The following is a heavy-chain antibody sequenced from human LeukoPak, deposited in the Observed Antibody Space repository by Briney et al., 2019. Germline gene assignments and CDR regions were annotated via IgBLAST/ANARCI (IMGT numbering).Heavy chain of an antibody. V-gene: IGHV4-4*07. CDR3: ARDLVVPAAMLGYYYYYGMDV. CDR2: IYTSGST. CDR1: GGSISSYY. J-gene: IGHJ6*02. Sequence: SGTLSLTCTVSGGSISSYYWSWIRQPAGKGLEWIGRIYTSGSTNYNPSLKSRVTMSVDTSKNQFSLKLSSVTAADTAVYYCARDLVVPAAMLGYYYYYGMDVWGQGTTVTVSS. D-gene: IGHD2-2*01.